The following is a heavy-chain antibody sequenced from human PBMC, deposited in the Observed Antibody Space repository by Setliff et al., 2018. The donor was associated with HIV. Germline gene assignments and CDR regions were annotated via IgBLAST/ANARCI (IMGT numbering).Heavy chain of an antibody. V-gene: IGHV4-4*02. CDR1: GYSIRSGYYW. Sequence: SETLSLTCAVSGYSIRSGYYWWSWVRQPPGKGLEWIGEIYHSGTTNYNPSLKSRVTISVDKSKNQFSLRLSSVTAADTAVYYCARGDFRAVYDSSGFPFDYWGQGTLVTVSS. CDR3: ARGDFRAVYDSSGFPFDY. J-gene: IGHJ4*02. D-gene: IGHD3-22*01. CDR2: IYHSGTT.